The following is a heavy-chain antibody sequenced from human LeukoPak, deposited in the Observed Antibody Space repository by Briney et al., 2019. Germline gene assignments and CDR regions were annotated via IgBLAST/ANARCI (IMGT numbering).Heavy chain of an antibody. CDR1: GDSISSYY. J-gene: IGHJ4*02. V-gene: IGHV4-4*09. D-gene: IGHD6-6*01. CDR2: IYTSGGT. CDR3: ARLTRLSTSPDRYYLDY. Sequence: SETLSLTCAVSGDSISSYYWSWIRQPPGKGLEWIGYIYTSGGTNYIPSLKGRVTISIDTSKNQFSLKLSSVTAADSAVYYCARLTRLSTSPDRYYLDYWGQGTLVTVSS.